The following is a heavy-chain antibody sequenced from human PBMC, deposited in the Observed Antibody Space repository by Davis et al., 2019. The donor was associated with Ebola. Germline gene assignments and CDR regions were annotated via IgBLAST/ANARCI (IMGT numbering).Heavy chain of an antibody. J-gene: IGHJ6*02. V-gene: IGHV4-59*01. CDR1: GGSFSGYY. CDR3: ARAYDFWSGYPYYYYGMDV. CDR2: IYYSGST. D-gene: IGHD3-3*01. Sequence: MPSETLSLTCAVYGGSFSGYYWSWIRQPPGKGLEWIGYIYYSGSTYYNPSLKSRVTISVDTSKNQFSLKLSSVTAADTAVYYCARAYDFWSGYPYYYYGMDVWGQGTTVTVSS.